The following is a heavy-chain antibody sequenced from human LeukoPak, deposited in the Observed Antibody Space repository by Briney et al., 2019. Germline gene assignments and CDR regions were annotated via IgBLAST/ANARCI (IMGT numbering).Heavy chain of an antibody. CDR1: GYTFINHA. CDR2: INIGNGNT. D-gene: IGHD2-21*01. J-gene: IGHJ4*02. CDR3: ARRLGRSFDY. V-gene: IGHV1-3*04. Sequence: ASVTVSCKASGYTFINHAIHWVRQDPGQRLEWMGWINIGNGNTKYSQNFQGRITITRDTSATTAYMDLSSLRSEDTAMYYCARRLGRSFDYWGQGTLVTVSS.